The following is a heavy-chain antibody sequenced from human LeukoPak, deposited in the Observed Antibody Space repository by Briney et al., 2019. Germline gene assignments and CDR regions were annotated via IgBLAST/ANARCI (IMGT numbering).Heavy chain of an antibody. J-gene: IGHJ4*02. CDR3: TRPYYSDGSGSPDY. Sequence: SETLSLTCTVSGGSISSSSYYWGWIRQPPGKGLEWIGSMYYSGSTYYNPSLKSRVTISVDTSKSQFSLKLTSVTAADTAVYYCTRPYYSDGSGSPDYWGQGTLVTVSS. CDR2: MYYSGST. D-gene: IGHD3-22*01. CDR1: GGSISSSSYY. V-gene: IGHV4-39*01.